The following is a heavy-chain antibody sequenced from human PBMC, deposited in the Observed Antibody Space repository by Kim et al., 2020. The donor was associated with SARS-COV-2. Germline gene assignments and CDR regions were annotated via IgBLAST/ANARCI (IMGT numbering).Heavy chain of an antibody. V-gene: IGHV4-30-4*08. CDR1: GDSITSGDFF. CDR3: ARIPLGGDTFGWFDP. J-gene: IGHJ5*02. D-gene: IGHD2-21*02. Sequence: SETLSLTCSVSGDSITSGDFFWTWIRQSPGTGLEWIGYMFSNGSPKRNPFLESRVTMSRETSKNQFSLRLTSVTVADTAVYFCARIPLGGDTFGWFDPWG. CDR2: MFSNGSP.